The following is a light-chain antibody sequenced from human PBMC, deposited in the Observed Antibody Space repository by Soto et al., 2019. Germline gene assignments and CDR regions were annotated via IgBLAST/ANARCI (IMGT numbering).Light chain of an antibody. V-gene: IGKV1-5*01. J-gene: IGKJ5*01. CDR2: DAS. Sequence: DIQVTQSPATLSAFVGDRVTISCRARQSIGTWLAWYQQKPGKAPKLLIYDASTLESGVPSRFSGSGSGTEFTLIISSLQPEDVATYYCQEYNSYPVSFGQGTRLDI. CDR1: QSIGTW. CDR3: QEYNSYPVS.